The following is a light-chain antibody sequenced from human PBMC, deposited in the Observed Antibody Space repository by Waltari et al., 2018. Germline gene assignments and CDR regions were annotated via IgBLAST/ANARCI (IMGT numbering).Light chain of an antibody. CDR1: SSDVGGYNY. Sequence: QSALTQPASVSGSPGQSITISCTGTSSDVGGYNYVSWYQQQPGKAPKLMIYDVSNRPSRVSNRFSGSKSGNTASLTISGLQAEDEADYYCSSYTSSSTYVFGTGTKVTVL. V-gene: IGLV2-14*01. CDR2: DVS. CDR3: SSYTSSSTYV. J-gene: IGLJ1*01.